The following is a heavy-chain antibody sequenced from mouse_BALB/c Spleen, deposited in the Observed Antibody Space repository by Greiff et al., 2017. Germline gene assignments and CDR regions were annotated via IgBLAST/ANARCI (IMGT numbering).Heavy chain of an antibody. Sequence: QVQLKQSGPGLVAPSQSLSITCTVSGFSLTSYDISWIRQPPGKGLEWLGVIWTGGGTNYNSAFMSRLSISKDNSKSQVFLKMNSLQTDDTAIYYCVRVYDGSWFAYWGQGTLVTVSA. V-gene: IGHV2-9-2*01. CDR2: IWTGGGT. CDR3: VRVYDGSWFAY. D-gene: IGHD2-3*01. J-gene: IGHJ3*01. CDR1: GFSLTSYD.